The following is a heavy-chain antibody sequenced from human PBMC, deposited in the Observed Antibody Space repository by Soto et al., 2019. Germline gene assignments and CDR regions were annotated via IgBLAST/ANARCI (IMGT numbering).Heavy chain of an antibody. Sequence: HPGGSLRLSCAASGFTVSSNYMSLVRQAPGKGLEWVSVIYSGGSTYYADSVKGRFTISRHNSKNTLYLQMNSLRAEDTAVYYCARAFRFLEWLNYYYMDVWGKGTTVTVSS. J-gene: IGHJ6*03. CDR1: GFTVSSNY. D-gene: IGHD3-3*01. CDR2: IYSGGST. V-gene: IGHV3-53*04. CDR3: ARAFRFLEWLNYYYMDV.